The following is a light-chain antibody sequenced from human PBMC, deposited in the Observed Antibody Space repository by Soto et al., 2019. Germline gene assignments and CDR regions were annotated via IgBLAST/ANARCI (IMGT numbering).Light chain of an antibody. CDR3: QVWDSSSDRVV. J-gene: IGLJ2*01. CDR2: YDS. V-gene: IGLV3-21*04. Sequence: SYELTQPPSVSVAPGKTATITCGGNNIGSKSVHWYQQKPGQAPVLVIYYDSDRPSGIPERFSGSNSGNTATLTISRVEAGDEADYYCQVWDSSSDRVVFGGGTKLTVL. CDR1: NIGSKS.